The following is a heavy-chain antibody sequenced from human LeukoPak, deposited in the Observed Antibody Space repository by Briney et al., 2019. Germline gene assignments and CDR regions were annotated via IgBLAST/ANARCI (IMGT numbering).Heavy chain of an antibody. V-gene: IGHV4-59*01. D-gene: IGHD6-13*01. J-gene: IGHJ5*02. CDR2: IYYSGST. CDR3: ARAAYSSSWYKSPPNWFDP. CDR1: GGSISSYY. Sequence: PSETLSLTCTVSGGSISSYYWSWIRQPPGKGLEWIGYIYYSGSTNYNPSLKSRVTISVDTSKNQFSLKLSSVTAADTAVYYCARAAYSSSWYKSPPNWFDPWGQGTLVTVSS.